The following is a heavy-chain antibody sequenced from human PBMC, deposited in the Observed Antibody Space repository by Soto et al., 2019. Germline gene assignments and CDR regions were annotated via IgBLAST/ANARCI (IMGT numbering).Heavy chain of an antibody. D-gene: IGHD6-13*01. CDR3: ARDRNSNHDAFDI. CDR1: GFTVSSNY. V-gene: IGHV3-66*01. CDR2: IYSGGST. J-gene: IGHJ3*02. Sequence: EVLLVESGGGLVQPGGSLRLSCAASGFTVSSNYMSWVRQASGKGLEWVSVIYSGGSTYYADSVKGRFTISRDNSKNTLYLEMNSLRAEDTAVYYCARDRNSNHDAFDIWGQGTMVTVSS.